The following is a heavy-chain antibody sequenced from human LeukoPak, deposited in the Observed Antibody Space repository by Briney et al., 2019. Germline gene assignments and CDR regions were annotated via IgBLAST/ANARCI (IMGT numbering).Heavy chain of an antibody. CDR2: IYTSGST. D-gene: IGHD2-15*01. Sequence: SETLSLTCTVSGGSISSYYRSWIRQPAGKGLEWIGRIYTSGSTNYNPSLKSRVTMSVDTSKNQFSLKLSSVTAADTAVYYCAGGGYCSGGSCYSYWGQGTLVTVSS. CDR1: GGSISSYY. V-gene: IGHV4-4*07. J-gene: IGHJ4*02. CDR3: AGGGYCSGGSCYSY.